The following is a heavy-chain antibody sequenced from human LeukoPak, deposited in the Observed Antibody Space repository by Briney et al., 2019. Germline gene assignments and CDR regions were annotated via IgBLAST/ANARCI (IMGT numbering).Heavy chain of an antibody. V-gene: IGHV3-23*01. CDR1: GFPFSNYA. D-gene: IGHD3-10*01. CDR2: ISGDGGTT. Sequence: PGGSLRLSCVASGFPFSNYAMSWDRQAPGKGLECVSVISGDGGTTYYADSVKGRFTISRDNSKNTLYLQMNSLRAEDTAVYYCAKDPGSGYWGQGTLVTVSS. CDR3: AKDPGSGY. J-gene: IGHJ4*02.